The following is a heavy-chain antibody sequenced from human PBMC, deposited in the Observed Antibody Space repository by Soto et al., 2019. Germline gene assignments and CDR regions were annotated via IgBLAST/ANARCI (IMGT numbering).Heavy chain of an antibody. CDR1: GFSLSTSGMS. CDR2: IDWDDDK. J-gene: IGHJ6*03. V-gene: IGHV2-70*11. CDR3: ARMRMKGTMVRAADYYYYYYMDV. D-gene: IGHD3-10*01. Sequence: SGPTLVNPTQTLTLTCTFSGFSLSTSGMSVSWIRHAPGKALEWLARIDWDDDKYYSTSLKTRLTISKDTSKNQVVLTMTNMDPVDTATYYCARMRMKGTMVRAADYYYYYYMDVWGKGTTVTVSS.